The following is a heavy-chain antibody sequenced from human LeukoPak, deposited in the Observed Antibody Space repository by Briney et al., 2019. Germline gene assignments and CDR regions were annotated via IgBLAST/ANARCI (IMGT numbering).Heavy chain of an antibody. V-gene: IGHV3-7*01. J-gene: IGHJ4*02. CDR3: AREDYYDGSIDY. Sequence: GGSLRLSCAASGFTFSTCRMSWVRQTPGKGLEWVANINQDASEKYYVDPVKGRFTISRDNAKNSLFLLMNSLRADDTAVYYCAREDYYDGSIDYWGQGTLVTVSS. D-gene: IGHD3-22*01. CDR1: GFTFSTCR. CDR2: INQDASEK.